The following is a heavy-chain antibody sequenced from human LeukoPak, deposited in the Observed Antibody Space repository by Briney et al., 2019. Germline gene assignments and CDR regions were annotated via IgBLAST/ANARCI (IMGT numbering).Heavy chain of an antibody. V-gene: IGHV3-7*01. CDR1: GFTFSSYW. CDR3: ARDPSGRPYYYYYMDV. Sequence: GGSLRLSCAASGFTFSSYWMSWVRQAPGKGLEWVANIKQDGSEKYYVDSVKGRFTISRDNAKNSLYLQMNSLRAEDTAVYYCARDPSGRPYYYYYMDVWGKGTTVTVSS. CDR2: IKQDGSEK. J-gene: IGHJ6*03.